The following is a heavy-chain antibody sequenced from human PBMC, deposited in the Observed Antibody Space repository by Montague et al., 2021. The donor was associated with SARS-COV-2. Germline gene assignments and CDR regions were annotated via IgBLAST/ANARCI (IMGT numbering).Heavy chain of an antibody. V-gene: IGHV4-4*02. CDR3: ARQENSSGWFKPDAFDI. CDR1: GGSISSSNW. Sequence: SETLSLTCAVSGGSISSSNWWSWVRQPPGKGLEWIGEIYHSGSTNYNPSLKSQVTISVDKSKNQFSLKLSSVTAADTAVYYCARQENSSGWFKPDAFDIWGQGTMVTVSS. J-gene: IGHJ3*02. D-gene: IGHD6-19*01. CDR2: IYHSGST.